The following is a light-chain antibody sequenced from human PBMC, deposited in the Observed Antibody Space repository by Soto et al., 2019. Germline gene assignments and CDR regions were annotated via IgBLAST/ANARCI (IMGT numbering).Light chain of an antibody. Sequence: ENVLTQSPGTLSLSPGERATLSCRASQSISNNYLAWYQRKPGQAPRLLIYGASSRATGLPDMFSGSGSGTDFNLTISRLEPEDFAVYYCQQYSGSYTFGQGTKLEIK. CDR2: GAS. J-gene: IGKJ2*01. CDR1: QSISNNY. CDR3: QQYSGSYT. V-gene: IGKV3-20*01.